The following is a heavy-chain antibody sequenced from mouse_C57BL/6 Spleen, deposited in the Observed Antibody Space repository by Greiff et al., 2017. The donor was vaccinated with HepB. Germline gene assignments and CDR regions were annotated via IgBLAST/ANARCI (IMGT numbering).Heavy chain of an antibody. CDR2: ISSGSSTI. J-gene: IGHJ2*01. Sequence: DVMLVESGGGLVKPGGSLKLSCAASGFTFSDYGMHWVRQAPEKGLEWVAYISSGSSTIYYADTVKGRFTIYRDNAKNTLFLQMTSLRSDDTAMYYCASRSNYNYYFDYWGQGTTLTVSS. V-gene: IGHV5-17*01. D-gene: IGHD2-5*01. CDR3: ASRSNYNYYFDY. CDR1: GFTFSDYG.